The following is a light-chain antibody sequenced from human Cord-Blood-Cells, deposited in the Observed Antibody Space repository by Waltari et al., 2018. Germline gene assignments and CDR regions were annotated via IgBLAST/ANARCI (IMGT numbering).Light chain of an antibody. Sequence: SYELTQPPSVSVSPGQPASITCSGHKLGAKYACWYPEKPGLSPLLVIDQDSKRPSGIPERFSRSNFGRVAARTIGGTRAVDEADYCGQAWEGSNAVLGGRRKL. CDR2: QDS. CDR1: KLGAKY. CDR3: QAWEGSNAV. V-gene: IGLV3-1*01. J-gene: IGLJ2*01.